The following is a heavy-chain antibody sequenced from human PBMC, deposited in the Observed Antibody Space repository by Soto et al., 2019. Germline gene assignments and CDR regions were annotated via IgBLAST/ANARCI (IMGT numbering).Heavy chain of an antibody. Sequence: QVQLVQSGAEVKKPGASVKVSCKASGYTYTSYAMDRVRQAPGQRLEWMGWINAGNGNRKYSQKFQGRVTITRDTSASTAYMELSSLISEDTAVYYCAISSGWYYVSYWGQGTLVTVSS. D-gene: IGHD6-19*01. CDR1: GYTYTSYA. J-gene: IGHJ4*02. CDR3: AISSGWYYVSY. V-gene: IGHV1-3*01. CDR2: INAGNGNR.